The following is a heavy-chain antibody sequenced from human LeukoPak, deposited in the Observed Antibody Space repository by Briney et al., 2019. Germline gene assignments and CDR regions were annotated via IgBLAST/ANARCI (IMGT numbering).Heavy chain of an antibody. D-gene: IGHD1-26*01. J-gene: IGHJ4*02. CDR3: ARVPVGPGGSYYYFDY. V-gene: IGHV1-18*01. CDR2: ISAYNGNT. Sequence: ASVKVSCKASSYTFTSYGISWVRQAPGQGLEWMGWISAYNGNTNYAQKLQGRVTMATDTSTSTAYMELRSLRSDDTAVYYCARVPVGPGGSYYYFDYWGQGTLVTVSS. CDR1: SYTFTSYG.